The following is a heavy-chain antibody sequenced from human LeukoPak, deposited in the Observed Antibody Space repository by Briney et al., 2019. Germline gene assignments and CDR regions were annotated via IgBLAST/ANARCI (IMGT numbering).Heavy chain of an antibody. V-gene: IGHV3-30*18. J-gene: IGHJ4*02. CDR3: AKDLSVAGGPLGY. Sequence: GGSLRLSCAASGFTFSSYGMHWVRQAPGKGLEWVAVISYDGSNKYYADSVKGRFTISRDNSKNTLYLQMNSLRAEDTAVYYCAKDLSVAGGPLGYWGQGTLVTVSS. D-gene: IGHD6-19*01. CDR2: ISYDGSNK. CDR1: GFTFSSYG.